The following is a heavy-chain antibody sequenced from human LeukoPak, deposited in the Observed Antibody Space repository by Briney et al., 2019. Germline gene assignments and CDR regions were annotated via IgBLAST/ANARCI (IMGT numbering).Heavy chain of an antibody. CDR1: GYTFSGYY. J-gene: IGHJ6*02. CDR3: ARDVICSGGSCYSPVDV. D-gene: IGHD2-15*01. V-gene: IGHV1-2*02. Sequence: ASVKVSCKASGYTFSGYYMYWVRQAPGQGLEWMGWINPNSGGTNHTQKFQGRVTMTRDTSTNTVYMELSRLRSDDTAVYYCARDVICSGGSCYSPVDVWGQGTTVTVSS. CDR2: INPNSGGT.